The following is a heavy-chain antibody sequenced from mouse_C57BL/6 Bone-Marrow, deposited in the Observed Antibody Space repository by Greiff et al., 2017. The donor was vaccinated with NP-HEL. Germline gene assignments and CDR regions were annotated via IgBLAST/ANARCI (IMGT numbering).Heavy chain of an antibody. J-gene: IGHJ2*01. D-gene: IGHD2-10*02. CDR1: GYTFTSYW. Sequence: VKLQQPGAELVKPGASVKLSCKASGYTFTSYWMHWVKQRPGQGLEWIGMIHPNSGSTNYNEKFKSKATLTVDKSSSTSYMQLSILTSDDASVYYCARSGYGNEYCGQGTTLTVSA. V-gene: IGHV1-64*01. CDR2: IHPNSGST. CDR3: ARSGYGNEY.